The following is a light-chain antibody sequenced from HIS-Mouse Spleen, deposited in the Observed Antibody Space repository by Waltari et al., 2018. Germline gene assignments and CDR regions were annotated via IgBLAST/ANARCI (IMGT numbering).Light chain of an antibody. V-gene: IGKV3-15*01. CDR3: QQYNNWPGT. Sequence: EIVMTQSPATLSVSPGERATLSCRASQSVSSNFAWYQQKPGQAPRLLIYGASTRATGIPAMFSGSGSGTEFTLTISSMQSEDFAVYYCQQYNNWPGTFGQGTKVEIK. CDR1: QSVSSN. J-gene: IGKJ1*01. CDR2: GAS.